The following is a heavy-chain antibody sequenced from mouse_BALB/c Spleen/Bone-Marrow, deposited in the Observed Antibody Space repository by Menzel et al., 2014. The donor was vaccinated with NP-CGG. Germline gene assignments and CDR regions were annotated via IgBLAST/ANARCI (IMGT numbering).Heavy chain of an antibody. Sequence: VQLKESGGGLVQPGGSLRLSCATSGFTFTDYYMSWVRQPPGKALEWLGFIRNKANGYTTEYSASVKGRFTISRDNSQSILYLPMNTLRAEDSATYYCARALIVFDYWGQGTTLTVSS. CDR3: ARALIVFDY. V-gene: IGHV7-3*02. CDR1: GFTFTDYY. J-gene: IGHJ2*01. CDR2: IRNKANGYTT.